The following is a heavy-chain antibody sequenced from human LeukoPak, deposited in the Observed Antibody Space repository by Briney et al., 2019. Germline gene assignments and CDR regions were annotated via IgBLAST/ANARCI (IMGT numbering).Heavy chain of an antibody. J-gene: IGHJ5*02. V-gene: IGHV3-30-3*01. CDR3: NIVGVAAVHNWFDP. D-gene: IGHD2-2*01. Sequence: PGRSLRLSCAASGFTFSSYAMHWVRQAPGKGLEWVAVISYDGSNKYYADSVKGRFTISRDNSKNTLYLQMNSLRAEDTAVYYCNIVGVAAVHNWFDPWGQGTLVTVSS. CDR2: ISYDGSNK. CDR1: GFTFSSYA.